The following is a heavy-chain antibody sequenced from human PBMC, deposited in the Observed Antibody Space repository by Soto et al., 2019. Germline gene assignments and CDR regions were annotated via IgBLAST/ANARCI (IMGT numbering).Heavy chain of an antibody. CDR1: GFTFTSSA. V-gene: IGHV1-58*01. CDR2: IVVGSGNT. J-gene: IGHJ6*04. CDR3: ATSLASPGLGV. Sequence: SVKVSCKASGFTFTSSAVQWVRQARGQRLEWIGWIVVGSGNTGYAQKFQGRVTMTRNTSISTAYMELSSLRSEDTAVYYCATSLASPGLGVWGKGTTVTVSS.